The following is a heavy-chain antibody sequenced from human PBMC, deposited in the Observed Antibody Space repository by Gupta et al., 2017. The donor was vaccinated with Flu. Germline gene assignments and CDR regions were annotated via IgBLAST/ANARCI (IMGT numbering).Heavy chain of an antibody. Sequence: QVQLVQSGAEVKKPGASVKVSCKASGYTFTGYYMHWVRQAPGQGLEWMGWINPNSGGPNYAQKFQGRVTMTRDTSISTAYMELSRLRSDDTAVYYWARGRRMSSSGFGYWGQGTLVTVSS. CDR2: INPNSGGP. D-gene: IGHD6-19*01. CDR1: GYTFTGYY. J-gene: IGHJ4*02. V-gene: IGHV1-2*02. CDR3: ARGRRMSSSGFGY.